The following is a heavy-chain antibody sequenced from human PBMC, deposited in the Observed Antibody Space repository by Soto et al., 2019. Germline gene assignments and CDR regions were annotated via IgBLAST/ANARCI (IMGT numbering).Heavy chain of an antibody. D-gene: IGHD1-26*01. CDR3: AKPQSGSYYAAFDV. Sequence: PGGSLRLSCAVSGLSFSDYPMDWVRQAPGKGLEWVSRISGSTLSTNYADSVKGRFTISRDNSNNTLYLEMSSLRGEDTAVYYCAKPQSGSYYAAFDVWGQGTTVTV. V-gene: IGHV3-23*01. J-gene: IGHJ3*01. CDR2: ISGSTLST. CDR1: GLSFSDYP.